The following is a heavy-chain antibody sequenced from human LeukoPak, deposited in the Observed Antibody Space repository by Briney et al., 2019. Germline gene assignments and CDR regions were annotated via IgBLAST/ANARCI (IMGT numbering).Heavy chain of an antibody. CDR2: IYYSGST. D-gene: IGHD3-3*01. CDR1: GGSISSGGYY. Sequence: SETLSLTCTVSGGSISSGGYYWSWIRQHPGKGLEWIGYIYYSGSTYYNPSHKSRVTISVDTSKNQFSLKLSSVTAADTAVYYCARERSGYPYYFDYWGQGALVTVSS. J-gene: IGHJ4*02. CDR3: ARERSGYPYYFDY. V-gene: IGHV4-31*03.